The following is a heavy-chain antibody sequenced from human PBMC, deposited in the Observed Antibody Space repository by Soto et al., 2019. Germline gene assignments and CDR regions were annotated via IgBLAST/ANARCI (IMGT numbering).Heavy chain of an antibody. CDR2: IYYSGST. CDR1: GGSISSGGYY. J-gene: IGHJ5*02. Sequence: PSETLSLTCTVSGGSISSGGYYWSWIRQHPGKGLEWIGYIYYSGSTYYNPSLKSRVTISVDTSKNQFSLKLSSVTAAGTAVYYCARVRQYSSSSRWFDPWGQGTLVT. CDR3: ARVRQYSSSSRWFDP. V-gene: IGHV4-31*03. D-gene: IGHD6-6*01.